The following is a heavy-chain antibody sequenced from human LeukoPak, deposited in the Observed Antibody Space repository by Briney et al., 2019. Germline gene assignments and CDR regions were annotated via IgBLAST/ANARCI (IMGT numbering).Heavy chain of an antibody. CDR3: ARHYDSSEKPDY. CDR1: GYSFTTYW. V-gene: IGHV5-51*01. CDR2: IYPGDSDT. Sequence: GESLKISCKGSGYSFTTYWIGWVRQMPGRGLEWMGIIYPGDSDTRYSPPFQGQVTISADKSISTAYLQWSSLKASDTAMYYCARHYDSSEKPDYWGQGTLVTVSS. D-gene: IGHD3-22*01. J-gene: IGHJ4*02.